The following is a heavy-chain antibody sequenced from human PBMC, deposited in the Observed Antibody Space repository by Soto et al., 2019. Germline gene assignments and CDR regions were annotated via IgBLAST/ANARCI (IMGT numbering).Heavy chain of an antibody. V-gene: IGHV3-23*01. CDR3: AKDVHYDIVTGIEYFHH. J-gene: IGHJ1*01. Sequence: GGSLRLSCAASGFTFSSYAMSWVRRAPGKGLERVSGISGSGRITKYADSVKGRFIISRDNFKNTLFLQMNSLRAEDTAVYYCAKDVHYDIVTGIEYFHHWAQGTLVTVSS. CDR2: ISGSGRIT. CDR1: GFTFSSYA. D-gene: IGHD3-9*01.